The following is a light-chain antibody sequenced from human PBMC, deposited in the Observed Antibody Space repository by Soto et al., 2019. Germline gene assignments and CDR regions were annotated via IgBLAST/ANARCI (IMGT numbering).Light chain of an antibody. CDR2: GAS. Sequence: EIVMKQSPATLSVNTGERATLSCRASQSVSSNLAWYQQKPGQAPRLLIYGASTRATGIPARFSGSGSGTEFTLTISSLQSEYFAVEYGPQCKNWSLVGYATKVDIK. J-gene: IGKJ1*01. CDR1: QSVSSN. V-gene: IGKV3-15*01. CDR3: PQCKNWSL.